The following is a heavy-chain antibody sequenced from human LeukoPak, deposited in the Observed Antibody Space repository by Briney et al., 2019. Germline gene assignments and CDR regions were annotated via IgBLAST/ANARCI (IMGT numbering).Heavy chain of an antibody. D-gene: IGHD1-26*01. V-gene: IGHV1-69*13. CDR1: GGTFSSYA. CDR2: IIPIFGTA. J-gene: IGHJ4*02. Sequence: GASVKVSCKASGGTFSSYAISWVRQAPGQGLEWMGGIIPIFGTANYAQKFRGRVTITADESTSTAYMELSSLRSEDTAVYYCARVVGGSYYSANCFDYWGQGTLVTVSS. CDR3: ARVVGGSYYSANCFDY.